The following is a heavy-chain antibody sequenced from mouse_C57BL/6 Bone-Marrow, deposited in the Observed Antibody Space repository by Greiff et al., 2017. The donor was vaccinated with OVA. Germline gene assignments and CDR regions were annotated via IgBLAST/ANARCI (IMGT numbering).Heavy chain of an antibody. J-gene: IGHJ4*01. CDR2: IDPSDSYN. V-gene: IGHV1-69*01. CDR1: GYTFPSYW. CDR3: ANYAPPYYYAMDY. Sequence: QVQLQQPGAELVMPGASVKLSCKASGYTFPSYWMHWVKQRPGQGLEWIGEIDPSDSYNNYNQKFKGQSTLTVDKSSSTAYMQLSSLTSEDSAVYYCANYAPPYYYAMDYWGQGTSVTVSS. D-gene: IGHD1-1*02.